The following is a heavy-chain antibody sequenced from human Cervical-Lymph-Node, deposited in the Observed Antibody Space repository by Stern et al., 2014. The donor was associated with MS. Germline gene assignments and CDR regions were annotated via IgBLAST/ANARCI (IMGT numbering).Heavy chain of an antibody. Sequence: EVQLVESGGRLVQPGGSLRLSCAASGLTLSLYGMNWVRQAPGKGLEWVSYISSSSSTIYYADSVEGRFTISRDNAKNSLYLQMNSLRAEDTAVYYCARGYGYFDYWGQGTLVTVSS. CDR2: ISSSSSTI. J-gene: IGHJ4*02. CDR1: GLTLSLYG. CDR3: ARGYGYFDY. D-gene: IGHD4-17*01. V-gene: IGHV3-48*01.